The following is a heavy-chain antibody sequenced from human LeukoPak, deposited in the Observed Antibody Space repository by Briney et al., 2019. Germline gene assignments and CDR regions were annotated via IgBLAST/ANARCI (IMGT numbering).Heavy chain of an antibody. J-gene: IGHJ5*02. CDR3: ARRSSGWYNWFDP. Sequence: GGSLRLSCAASGFTVSGNYMSWVRQAPGKGLEWVSVIYSGGSTYYADSVKGRFTISRDNSKNTLYLQMNSLRAEDTAVYYCARRSSGWYNWFDPWGQGTLVTVSS. V-gene: IGHV3-53*01. D-gene: IGHD6-19*01. CDR1: GFTVSGNY. CDR2: IYSGGST.